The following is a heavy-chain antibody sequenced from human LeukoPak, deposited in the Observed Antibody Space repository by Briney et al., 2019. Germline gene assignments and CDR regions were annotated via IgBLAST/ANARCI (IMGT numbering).Heavy chain of an antibody. V-gene: IGHV3-7*01. CDR2: INQHGSEK. CDR1: GFTFSNFW. Sequence: PGGSLRLSCAASGFTFSNFWMSWVRQAPGKGLEWVASINQHGSEKYYVDSVKGRFTISRDNAKNSLYLQMNSLRAEDTAVHYCARVMVYSYGSPFDYWGQGTLVTVSS. CDR3: ARVMVYSYGSPFDY. D-gene: IGHD5-18*01. J-gene: IGHJ4*02.